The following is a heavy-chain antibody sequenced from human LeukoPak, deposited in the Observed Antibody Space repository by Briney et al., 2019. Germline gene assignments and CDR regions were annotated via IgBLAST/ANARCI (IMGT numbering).Heavy chain of an antibody. Sequence: GGSLRLSCAASGFTFSSYGMHWVRQAPGKGLEWVAVIWYDGSNKYYADSVKGRFTISRDNSKNTLYLQMNSLRAEDTAVYYCAREKRAVTRGTYYYYGMDVWGQGTTVTVSS. J-gene: IGHJ6*02. D-gene: IGHD4-17*01. CDR3: AREKRAVTRGTYYYYGMDV. CDR2: IWYDGSNK. V-gene: IGHV3-33*01. CDR1: GFTFSSYG.